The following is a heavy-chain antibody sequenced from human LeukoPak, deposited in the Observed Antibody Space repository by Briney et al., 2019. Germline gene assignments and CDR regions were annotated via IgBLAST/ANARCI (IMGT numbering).Heavy chain of an antibody. V-gene: IGHV3-30*04. CDR3: ARDPLSSSSFDL. CDR1: GFTFSSYA. CDR2: ISFDGSNK. J-gene: IGHJ4*02. Sequence: GGSLRLSCAASGFTFSSYALHWVRQAPGKGLEWLAVISFDGSNKYYADSVKGRFTISRDNAKNSLYLQMNSLRAEDTAVYYCARDPLSSSSFDLWGQGTLVTVSS. D-gene: IGHD6-13*01.